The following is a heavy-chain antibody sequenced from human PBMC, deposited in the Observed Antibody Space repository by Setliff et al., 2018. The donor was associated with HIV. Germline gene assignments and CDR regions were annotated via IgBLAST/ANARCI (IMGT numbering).Heavy chain of an antibody. Sequence: GGSLRLSCAASGFTFRKYSMNWVRQAPGMGPKWVSYISSTSSTIYYADSVKGRFTISRDNAKNSLYLQMNTLRAEDTAVYFCARSPYGDYGLDYWGQGTLVTVSS. V-gene: IGHV3-48*04. CDR1: GFTFRKYS. CDR3: ARSPYGDYGLDY. CDR2: ISSTSSTI. J-gene: IGHJ4*02. D-gene: IGHD4-17*01.